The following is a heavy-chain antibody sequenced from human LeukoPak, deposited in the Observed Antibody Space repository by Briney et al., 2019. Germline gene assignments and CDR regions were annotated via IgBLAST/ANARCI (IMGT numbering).Heavy chain of an antibody. CDR3: ASYKFVVPAAKYYFDY. J-gene: IGHJ4*02. V-gene: IGHV4-30-4*01. D-gene: IGHD2-2*01. CDR1: GGSISSGDYY. Sequence: SETLSLTCTVSGGSISSGDYYWSWIRQPPGKGLEWIGYIYYSGSTYYNPSLKSRVTISVDTSKNQFSLKLSSVTAADTAVYYCASYKFVVPAAKYYFDYWGQGTLVTVSS. CDR2: IYYSGST.